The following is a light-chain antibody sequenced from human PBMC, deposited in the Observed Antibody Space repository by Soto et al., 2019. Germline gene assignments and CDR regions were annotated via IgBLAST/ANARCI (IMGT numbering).Light chain of an antibody. J-gene: IGKJ2*01. Sequence: DIEMTQSPSTLSASVGDRVTITCRASQNINTLLAWYQQKPGRAPKLLIYDASSLEGGVPSRFSGSGFGTDFTLAISSLQPDDFATYYCQQFHTYYSFGQGTNVHIK. CDR2: DAS. V-gene: IGKV1-5*01. CDR3: QQFHTYYS. CDR1: QNINTL.